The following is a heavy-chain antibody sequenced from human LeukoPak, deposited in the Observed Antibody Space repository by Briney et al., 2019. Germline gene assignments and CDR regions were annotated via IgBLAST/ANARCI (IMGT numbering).Heavy chain of an antibody. V-gene: IGHV3-7*01. J-gene: IGHJ4*02. CDR3: ARAGVTAAGILY. CDR2: INEDGGEK. Sequence: GGSLRLSCAASGFTFNTYWMSWVRQAPGKGLEWVANINEDGGEKYYVDSVKGRFTISRDNAKNSLYLQMNSLRAEDTAVYYCARAGVTAAGILYWGQGTLVTVSS. CDR1: GFTFNTYW. D-gene: IGHD6-13*01.